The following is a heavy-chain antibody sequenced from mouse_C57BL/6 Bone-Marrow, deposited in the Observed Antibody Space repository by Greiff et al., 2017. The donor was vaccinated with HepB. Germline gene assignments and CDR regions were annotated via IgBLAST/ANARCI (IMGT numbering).Heavy chain of an antibody. V-gene: IGHV3-1*01. CDR1: GYSITSGYD. CDR2: ISYSGST. Sequence: VQLKESGPGMVKPSQSLSLTCTVTGYSITSGYDWHWIRHFPGNKLEWMGYISYSGSTNYNPSLKSRISITHDTSKNHFFLKLNSVTTEDTATYYCAREAYSNSFAYWGQGTLVTVSA. J-gene: IGHJ3*01. CDR3: AREAYSNSFAY. D-gene: IGHD2-5*01.